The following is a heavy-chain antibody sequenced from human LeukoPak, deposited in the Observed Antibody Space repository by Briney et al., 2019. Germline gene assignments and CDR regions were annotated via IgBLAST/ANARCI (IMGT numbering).Heavy chain of an antibody. CDR2: ISSRSTYI. D-gene: IGHD3-16*01. Sequence: GGSLRLSCAASGFTFSNYSMNWVRQAPGKGLEWVSSISSRSTYIYHADSVKGRFTISRDNAQNSLFLQMNSLRAEDTAVYFCAKSTRAVMAMMDVWGKGTTVTVSS. V-gene: IGHV3-21*01. CDR3: AKSTRAVMAMMDV. CDR1: GFTFSNYS. J-gene: IGHJ6*04.